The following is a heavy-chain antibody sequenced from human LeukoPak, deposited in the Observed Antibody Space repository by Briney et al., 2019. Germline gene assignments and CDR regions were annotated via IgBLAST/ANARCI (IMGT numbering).Heavy chain of an antibody. Sequence: GGSLRLSCAASGFTFDDYAMHWVRQAPGKGLEWVSGISWNSGSIGYADSVKGRLTISRDNAKNSLYLQMNSLRAEDTALYYCARVATTLYYYYGMDVWGQGTTVTVSS. D-gene: IGHD5-12*01. CDR3: ARVATTLYYYYGMDV. CDR1: GFTFDDYA. CDR2: ISWNSGSI. J-gene: IGHJ6*02. V-gene: IGHV3-9*01.